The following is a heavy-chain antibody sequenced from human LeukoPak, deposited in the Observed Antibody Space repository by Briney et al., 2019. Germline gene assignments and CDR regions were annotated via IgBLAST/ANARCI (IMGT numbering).Heavy chain of an antibody. V-gene: IGHV1-46*01. CDR1: GYTFTSYY. J-gene: IGHJ4*02. CDR2: INPSGGST. Sequence: ASVKVSCKASGYTFTSYYMHWVRQAPGQGLEWMGIINPSGGSTSYAQKFQGRVTMTRDTSTSTVYMELSSLRSEDTAVYYCARAGRYYYDSSGYCLDYWGQGTLVTVSS. D-gene: IGHD3-22*01. CDR3: ARAGRYYYDSSGYCLDY.